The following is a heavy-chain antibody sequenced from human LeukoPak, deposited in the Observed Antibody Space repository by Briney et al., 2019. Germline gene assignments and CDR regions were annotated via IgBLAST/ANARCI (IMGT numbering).Heavy chain of an antibody. CDR2: ISTSSSYI. Sequence: GGSLRLSCAASGFTFSSYSMNWVRQAPGKGLEWVSSISTSSSYIYYADSVKGRFTISRDNYKNTLYLQMNSLRADDTAVYYCAKSVTIFGVVIDLYYYYYMDVWGKGTTVSVSS. D-gene: IGHD3-3*01. V-gene: IGHV3-21*03. J-gene: IGHJ6*03. CDR3: AKSVTIFGVVIDLYYYYYMDV. CDR1: GFTFSSYS.